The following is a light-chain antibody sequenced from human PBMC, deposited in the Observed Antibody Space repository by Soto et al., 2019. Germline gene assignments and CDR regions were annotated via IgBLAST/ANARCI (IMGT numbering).Light chain of an antibody. V-gene: IGKV3-20*01. J-gene: IGKJ1*01. Sequence: DIVLTQSPGTLSLSPGERATLSCRASQSVGSSYLAWYQQKPGQAPRLLIYGTSTRATGIPDRFSGSGSGTDFTLTISRLGPEDFAVYYYQQYASSATFGQGTKVALK. CDR3: QQYASSAT. CDR1: QSVGSSY. CDR2: GTS.